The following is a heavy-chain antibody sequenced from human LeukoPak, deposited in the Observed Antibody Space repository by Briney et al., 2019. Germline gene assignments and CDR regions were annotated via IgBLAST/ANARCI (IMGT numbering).Heavy chain of an antibody. Sequence: ASVKVSCKASGYTFTSYGISWVRQAPGQGLEWMGWISAYNGNTNYAQKLRGRVTMTTDTSTSTAYMELSSLRSEDTAVYYCARAMNPYSSSALFDYWGQGTLVTVSS. J-gene: IGHJ4*02. V-gene: IGHV1-18*01. D-gene: IGHD6-6*01. CDR2: ISAYNGNT. CDR1: GYTFTSYG. CDR3: ARAMNPYSSSALFDY.